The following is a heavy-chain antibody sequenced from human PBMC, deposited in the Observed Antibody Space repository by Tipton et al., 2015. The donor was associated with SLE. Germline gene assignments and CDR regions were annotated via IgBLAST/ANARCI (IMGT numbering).Heavy chain of an antibody. Sequence: SLRLSCAAAGFSFSNYWMHWVRQAPRKGLVWVSRINSNGIMTDYADSVKGRFTTSRDNAKNTLYLQMNSLRAEDTAVYYCVRVIGATKFDYWGQGTLVTVSS. D-gene: IGHD2-21*01. CDR3: VRVIGATKFDY. V-gene: IGHV3-74*01. CDR1: GFSFSNYW. CDR2: INSNGIMT. J-gene: IGHJ4*02.